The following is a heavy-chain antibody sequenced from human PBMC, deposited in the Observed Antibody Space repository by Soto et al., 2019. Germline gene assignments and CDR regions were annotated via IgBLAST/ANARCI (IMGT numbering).Heavy chain of an antibody. V-gene: IGHV4-61*01. Sequence: TLSLTCTVSGGSVSSGSYYWSWIRQPPGKGLEWIGYIYYSGSTNYNPSLKSRVTISVDTSKNQFSLKLSSVTAADTAVYYCARDLNSGSYYYYYGMDVWGQGTTVTVSS. CDR1: GGSVSSGSYY. D-gene: IGHD1-26*01. CDR2: IYYSGST. J-gene: IGHJ6*02. CDR3: ARDLNSGSYYYYYGMDV.